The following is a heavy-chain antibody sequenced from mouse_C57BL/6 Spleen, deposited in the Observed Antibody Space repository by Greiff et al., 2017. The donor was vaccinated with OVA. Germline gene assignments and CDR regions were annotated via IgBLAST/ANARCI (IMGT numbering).Heavy chain of an antibody. Sequence: EVQLVESGGDLVKPGGSLKLSCAASGFTFSSYGMSWVRQTPDKRLEWVATISSGGSYTYYPDSVKGRFTISRDNAKNTLYLQMSSLKSEDTAMYYCARAYGSSPWFAYWGQGTLVTVSA. V-gene: IGHV5-6*01. D-gene: IGHD1-1*01. CDR1: GFTFSSYG. J-gene: IGHJ3*01. CDR2: ISSGGSYT. CDR3: ARAYGSSPWFAY.